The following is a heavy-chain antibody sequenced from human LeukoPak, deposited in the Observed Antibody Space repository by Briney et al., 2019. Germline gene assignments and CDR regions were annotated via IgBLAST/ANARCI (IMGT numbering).Heavy chain of an antibody. D-gene: IGHD4-17*01. J-gene: IGHJ4*02. Sequence: GASVKVSCKASGYTFTGYYMHWVRQALGQGLEWMGRINPNSGGTNYAQKFQGRVTMTRDTSISTAYMELSRLRSDDTAVYYCAREHDYGDSGGYWGQGTLVTVSS. CDR1: GYTFTGYY. CDR2: INPNSGGT. V-gene: IGHV1-2*06. CDR3: AREHDYGDSGGY.